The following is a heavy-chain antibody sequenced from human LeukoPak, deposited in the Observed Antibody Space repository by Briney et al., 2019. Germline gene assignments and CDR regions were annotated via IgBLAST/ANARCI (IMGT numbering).Heavy chain of an antibody. CDR1: GGSISGSINY. V-gene: IGHV4-39*01. Sequence: SETLSLTCTVSGGSISGSINYWGWIRQPPGKGLEWIGSVYHSGSTNCNPSLKSRVTISVDTSKNQFSLKLTSVTAADTTVYYCARQRGSPYSGSYYYSDYWGQGTLVTVSS. D-gene: IGHD1-26*01. CDR3: ARQRGSPYSGSYYYSDY. J-gene: IGHJ4*02. CDR2: VYHSGST.